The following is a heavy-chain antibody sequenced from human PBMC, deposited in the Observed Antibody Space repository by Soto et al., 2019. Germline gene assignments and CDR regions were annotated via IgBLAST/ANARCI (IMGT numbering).Heavy chain of an antibody. CDR3: AIHKDTSSRYVLPAY. CDR2: VYYRGNT. D-gene: IGHD6-13*01. J-gene: IGHJ4*02. Sequence: SSETLSLTCTVSGGSISSSSYYWGWIRQPPGKGLEWIGSVYYRGNTYYNPSLKSRVTTSVDTSKNQFSLKLYSVTAADTALYYCAIHKDTSSRYVLPAYRAQGTPVTVSS. V-gene: IGHV4-39*01. CDR1: GGSISSSSYY.